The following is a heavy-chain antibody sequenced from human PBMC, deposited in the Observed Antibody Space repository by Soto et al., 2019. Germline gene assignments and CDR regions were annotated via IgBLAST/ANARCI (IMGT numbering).Heavy chain of an antibody. D-gene: IGHD3-10*01. CDR2: ISYSGSA. V-gene: IGHV4-30-4*01. CDR3: ARDGWQMFRGVSISGGIDV. CDR1: GGSISSGDYY. Sequence: PSETLSLTCTVSGGSISSGDYYWSWIRQPPGKGLEWIGYISYSGSAYYNPSLKSRFTISIDTSKKQFPLNLRSVTAADTAVYYCARDGWQMFRGVSISGGIDVWGQRTTVTVSS. J-gene: IGHJ6*02.